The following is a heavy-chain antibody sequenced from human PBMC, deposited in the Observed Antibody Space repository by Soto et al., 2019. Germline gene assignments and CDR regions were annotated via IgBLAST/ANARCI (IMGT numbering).Heavy chain of an antibody. CDR2: IYWDDDK. V-gene: IGHV2-5*02. J-gene: IGHJ5*01. Sequence: QITLKESGPTLVKPTRTLTLTCTFSGFSISTSGVGVGWIRQPPGKALEWLALIYWDDDKRHNPSLKNRLDTSKDATRNQVVLIMTNMDPVNTAAYYCAHSLWRGYKAWFDSWGQGTLVTVSS. CDR1: GFSISTSGVG. CDR3: AHSLWRGYKAWFDS. D-gene: IGHD3-3*01.